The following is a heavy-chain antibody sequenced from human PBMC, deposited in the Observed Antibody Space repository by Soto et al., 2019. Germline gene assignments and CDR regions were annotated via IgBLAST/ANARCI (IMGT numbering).Heavy chain of an antibody. CDR2: IKSKTDGGTT. Sequence: GGSLRLSCAASGFTFSNAWMSWVRQAPGKGLEWVGRIKSKTDGGTTDYAAPVKGRFTISRDDSKNTLYLQMNSLKTEDTAVYYCTTGKWNYGLRFDPWGQGTLVTVS. D-gene: IGHD1-7*01. CDR1: GFTFSNAW. V-gene: IGHV3-15*01. CDR3: TTGKWNYGLRFDP. J-gene: IGHJ5*02.